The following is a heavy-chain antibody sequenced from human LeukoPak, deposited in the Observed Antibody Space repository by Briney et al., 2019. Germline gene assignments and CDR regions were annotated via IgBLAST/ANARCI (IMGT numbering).Heavy chain of an antibody. D-gene: IGHD3-16*01. J-gene: IGHJ4*02. CDR2: INPNSGAT. CDR3: VRDLMTTQTWDFDY. V-gene: IGHV1-2*02. Sequence: ASVKVSCKASGYPSTKFYMHWVRQAPGQGLEWMAWINPNSGATNYAQKFQGRVTVTRDTSISTAYMELSSLESDDTAVYYCVRDLMTTQTWDFDYWGQGTLVSVSS. CDR1: GYPSTKFY.